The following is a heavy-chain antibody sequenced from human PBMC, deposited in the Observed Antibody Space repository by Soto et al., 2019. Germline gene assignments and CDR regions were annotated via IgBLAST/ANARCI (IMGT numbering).Heavy chain of an antibody. Sequence: QVQLVQSGAEVKKPGASVKVSCKASGYTFTSYGISWVRQAPGQGLEWMGWISAYNGNTNYAQKLQGRVTMTTDTSTRTAYMEPRSMRSDDTAVYYCAREAGRSGSYWVYWGQGTLVTVSS. CDR2: ISAYNGNT. J-gene: IGHJ4*02. V-gene: IGHV1-18*01. D-gene: IGHD1-26*01. CDR3: AREAGRSGSYWVY. CDR1: GYTFTSYG.